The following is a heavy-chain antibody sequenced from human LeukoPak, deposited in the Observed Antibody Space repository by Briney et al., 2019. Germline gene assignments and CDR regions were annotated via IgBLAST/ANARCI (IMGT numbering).Heavy chain of an antibody. CDR1: GFTFSSYG. J-gene: IGHJ4*02. CDR2: IRYDGSNK. D-gene: IGHD1-26*01. CDR3: AKPYSGSYAFFFDY. Sequence: GGSLRFSCAASGFTFSSYGMHWVRQAPGKGLEWVAFIRYDGSNKYYADSVKGRFTISRDNSKNTLYLQMNSLRAEDTAVYYCAKPYSGSYAFFFDYWGQGTLVTVSS. V-gene: IGHV3-30*02.